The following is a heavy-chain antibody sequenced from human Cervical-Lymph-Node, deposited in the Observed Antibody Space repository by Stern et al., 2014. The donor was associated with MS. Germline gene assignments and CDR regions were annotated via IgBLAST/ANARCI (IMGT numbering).Heavy chain of an antibody. Sequence: QLQLQESGPGLVKPSETLYLTCTVSGGSISSYYWSWIRQPPGKGLEWIGYVYYSGSTNYIPSLKSRVTISVDTSKNQFSLNLSSVTAADTAVYYCARESASPGYFYYWGQGTLVTVSS. D-gene: IGHD2-15*01. V-gene: IGHV4-59*01. CDR2: VYYSGST. J-gene: IGHJ4*02. CDR1: GGSISSYY. CDR3: ARESASPGYFYY.